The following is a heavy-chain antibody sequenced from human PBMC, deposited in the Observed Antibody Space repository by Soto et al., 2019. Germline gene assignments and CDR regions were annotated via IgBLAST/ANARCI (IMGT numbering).Heavy chain of an antibody. CDR2: INAGNGNT. D-gene: IGHD3-10*01. V-gene: IGHV1-3*01. CDR3: ARDRTMVRGVIGD. J-gene: IGHJ4*02. CDR1: GYTFTSYA. Sequence: GASVKVSCKASGYTFTSYAMHWVRQAPGQRLEWMGWINAGNGNTKYSQKFQGRVTITRDTSASTAYMELSSLRSEDTAVYYCARDRTMVRGVIGDWGQGIPVTVSS.